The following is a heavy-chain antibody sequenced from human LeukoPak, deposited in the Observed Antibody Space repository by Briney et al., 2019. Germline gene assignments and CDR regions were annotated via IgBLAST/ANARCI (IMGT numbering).Heavy chain of an antibody. CDR3: AREIRGYSYFDY. CDR2: ISSSGSTI. J-gene: IGHJ4*02. D-gene: IGHD1-26*01. V-gene: IGHV3-11*01. Sequence: NPGGCLRLSCAASGFTFSDYYMNWIRQAPGKGLEWVSYISSSGSTIYYADSVKGRFTISRDNAKNSLYLQMNSLRAEDTAVYYCAREIRGYSYFDYWGQGTLVTVSS. CDR1: GFTFSDYY.